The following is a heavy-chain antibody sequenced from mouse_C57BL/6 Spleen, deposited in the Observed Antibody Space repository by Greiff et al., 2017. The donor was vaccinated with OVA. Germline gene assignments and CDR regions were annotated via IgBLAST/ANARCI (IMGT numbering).Heavy chain of an antibody. J-gene: IGHJ4*01. Sequence: QVQLQQSGAELVKPGASVKISCKASGYAFSSYWMNWVKQRPGKGLEWIGQIYPGDGDTNYNGKFKGKATLTADKSSSTAYMQLSSLTSEDSAVYFCARSEVGLYAMDYWGQGTSVTVSS. CDR2: IYPGDGDT. V-gene: IGHV1-80*01. CDR1: GYAFSSYW. D-gene: IGHD1-1*01. CDR3: ARSEVGLYAMDY.